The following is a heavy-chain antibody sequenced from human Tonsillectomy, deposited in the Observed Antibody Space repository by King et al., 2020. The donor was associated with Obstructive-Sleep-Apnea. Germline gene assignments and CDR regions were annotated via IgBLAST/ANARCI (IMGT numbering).Heavy chain of an antibody. V-gene: IGHV4-39*07. J-gene: IGHJ4*02. CDR1: GGSVSSTTHY. D-gene: IGHD6-13*01. Sequence: QLQESGPGLVKPSETLSLRCTVSGGSVSSTTHYWGWIRQPPGKGLEWIGRIYYSGNTYYNPSLKSRITISVDTSKNQFSLNLSSLTAADTAMYYCARVVAITADYNFDYWGRGTLVTVSS. CDR3: ARVVAITADYNFDY. CDR2: IYYSGNT.